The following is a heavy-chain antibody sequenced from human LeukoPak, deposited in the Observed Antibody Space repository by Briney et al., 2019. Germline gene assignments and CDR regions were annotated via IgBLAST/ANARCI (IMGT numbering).Heavy chain of an antibody. Sequence: ASVKVSCKVSGYTLTELSMHWVRPAPGKGLEWMGGFDPEDGETIYAQKFQGRVTMTEDTSTDTAYMELSSLRSEDTAVYYCATPSVSRAWRRYYYGMDVWGQGTTVTVSS. CDR3: ATPSVSRAWRRYYYGMDV. CDR2: FDPEDGET. V-gene: IGHV1-24*01. CDR1: GYTLTELS. J-gene: IGHJ6*02. D-gene: IGHD5/OR15-5a*01.